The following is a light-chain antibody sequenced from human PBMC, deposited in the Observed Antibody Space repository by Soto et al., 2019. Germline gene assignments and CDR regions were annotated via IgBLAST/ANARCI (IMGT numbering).Light chain of an antibody. J-gene: IGLJ1*01. CDR1: SSGVGGYNY. CDR3: SSYTTISTYV. Sequence: QSVLTQPASVSGSPGQSITISCTGTSSGVGGYNYVSWYQQHPGKAPKLMIYGVRNRPSGVSNRFSGSKSVNTASLTISGLQAEDEADYYCSSYTTISTYVFGTGTKVTVL. CDR2: GVR. V-gene: IGLV2-14*01.